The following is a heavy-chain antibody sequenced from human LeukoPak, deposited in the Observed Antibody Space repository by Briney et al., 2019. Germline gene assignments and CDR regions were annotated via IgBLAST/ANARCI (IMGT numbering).Heavy chain of an antibody. J-gene: IGHJ4*02. V-gene: IGHV3-23*01. Sequence: GRSLRLSCAASGFTFSTYAMSWVRQAPGKGLEWVSAISGSGGSTFNADSVKGRFTISRDNSKNTLFLQMNSLRAEDTAIYYCAKDHPTGYYFDYWGQGTLVTVSS. CDR1: GFTFSTYA. CDR3: AKDHPTGYYFDY. CDR2: ISGSGGST. D-gene: IGHD1-14*01.